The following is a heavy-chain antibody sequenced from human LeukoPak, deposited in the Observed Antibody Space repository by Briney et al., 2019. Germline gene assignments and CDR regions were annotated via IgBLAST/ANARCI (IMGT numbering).Heavy chain of an antibody. J-gene: IGHJ4*02. V-gene: IGHV3-30*02. CDR3: AKTYSSSWYFDY. Sequence: GGSLRLSCAASGFIFSGYGMHWVRQAPGKGLERLAFIRYDGTNGYYADSVKGRFTVSRDNSRNTLYLQINSLRSEDTAMYYCAKTYSSSWYFDYWGQGTLVTVSS. D-gene: IGHD6-13*01. CDR2: IRYDGTNG. CDR1: GFIFSGYG.